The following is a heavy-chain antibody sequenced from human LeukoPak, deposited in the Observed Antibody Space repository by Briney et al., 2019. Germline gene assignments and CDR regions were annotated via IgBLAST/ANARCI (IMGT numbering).Heavy chain of an antibody. Sequence: ASVKVSCKASGYTFTSYGISWVRQAPGQGLEWMGWISAYNGNTNYAQRLQGRITMTTDTSTSTAYMELRGLRPDDTAVYYCAREGTWIQLWEFDPWGQGTLVTVSS. CDR3: AREGTWIQLWEFDP. CDR2: ISAYNGNT. CDR1: GYTFTSYG. V-gene: IGHV1-18*01. J-gene: IGHJ5*02. D-gene: IGHD5-18*01.